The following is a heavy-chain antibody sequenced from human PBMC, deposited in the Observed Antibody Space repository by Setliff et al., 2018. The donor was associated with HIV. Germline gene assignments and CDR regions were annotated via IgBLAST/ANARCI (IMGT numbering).Heavy chain of an antibody. D-gene: IGHD2-2*01. J-gene: IGHJ4*02. V-gene: IGHV3-23*01. CDR3: AKYATPGPSRIFDY. Sequence: GALRLSCAASGFTFSSYWMSWVRQAPGKGLEWVSGISGGGYTTYYADSVKGRFTISRDNSKNTIYLQLNSLRADDTAVYYCAKYATPGPSRIFDYWGPGALVTVS. CDR1: GFTFSSYW. CDR2: ISGGGYTT.